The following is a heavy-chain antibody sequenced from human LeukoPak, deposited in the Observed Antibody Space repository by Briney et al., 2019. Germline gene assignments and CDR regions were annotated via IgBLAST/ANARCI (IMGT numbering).Heavy chain of an antibody. CDR1: GYTLTGYY. Sequence: VASVRLSCKASGYTLTGYYMHWVRQSPGQGLEWMGRINPNSGGTNYAQKFHGRVTITSDTSISTPYMELSRLRSDDTAVYYCARGITMIVVAPFDYWGQGTLVTVSS. D-gene: IGHD3-22*01. J-gene: IGHJ4*02. V-gene: IGHV1-2*06. CDR2: INPNSGGT. CDR3: ARGITMIVVAPFDY.